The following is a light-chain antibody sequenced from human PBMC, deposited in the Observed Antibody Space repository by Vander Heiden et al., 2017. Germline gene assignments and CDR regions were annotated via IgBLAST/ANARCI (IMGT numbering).Light chain of an antibody. CDR3: QQYNNWPPYT. V-gene: IGKV3-15*01. Sequence: EIVMTQTPATLSVSPGERATLPCRASQSVSSNLDWYQQKPGQTHRLLIYGAYTRATGIPARFSGSGSGTEFTLTISSLQSEDFAVYYCQQYNNWPPYTFGQGTKLEIK. CDR2: GAY. CDR1: QSVSSN. J-gene: IGKJ2*01.